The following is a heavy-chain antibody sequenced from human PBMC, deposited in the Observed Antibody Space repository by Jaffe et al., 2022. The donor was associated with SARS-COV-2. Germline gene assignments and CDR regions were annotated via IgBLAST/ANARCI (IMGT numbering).Heavy chain of an antibody. CDR2: INHSGST. J-gene: IGHJ4*02. V-gene: IGHV4-34*01. CDR3: ARVRGGLEGKVDY. Sequence: QVQLQQWGAGLLKPSETLSLTCAVYGGSFSGYYWSWIRQPPGKGLEWIGEINHSGSTNYNPSLKSRVTISVDTSKNQFSLKLSSVTAADTAVYYCARVRGGLEGKVDYWGQGTLVTVSS. CDR1: GGSFSGYY. D-gene: IGHD3-3*01.